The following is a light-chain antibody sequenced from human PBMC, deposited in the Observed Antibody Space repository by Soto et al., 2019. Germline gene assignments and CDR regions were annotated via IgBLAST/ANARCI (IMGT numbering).Light chain of an antibody. Sequence: DIQMTQSPSTLSASVGDRVTITCRASQSSSSWLAWYQQKPGKAPKLLIYDASSLESGVPSRFSGSGSGTEFTLTISSRQPDDFATYYCQQYNSYSPLTFGGGTKVEIK. CDR1: QSSSSW. J-gene: IGKJ4*01. CDR3: QQYNSYSPLT. V-gene: IGKV1-5*01. CDR2: DAS.